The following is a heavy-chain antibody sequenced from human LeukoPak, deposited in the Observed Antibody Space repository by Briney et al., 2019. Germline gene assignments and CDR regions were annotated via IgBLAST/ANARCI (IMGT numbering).Heavy chain of an antibody. D-gene: IGHD6-13*01. CDR3: ARESSSWYVGWFDP. CDR1: GGSISSGGYY. CDR2: IYYSGST. J-gene: IGHJ5*02. Sequence: PSQTLSLTCTVSGGSISSGGYYWSWIRQHPGKGLEWIGYIYYSGSTYYNPSLKSRVTISVDTSKNQFSLKLSSVTAADTAVYYCARESSSWYVGWFDPWGQGTLVTVSS. V-gene: IGHV4-31*03.